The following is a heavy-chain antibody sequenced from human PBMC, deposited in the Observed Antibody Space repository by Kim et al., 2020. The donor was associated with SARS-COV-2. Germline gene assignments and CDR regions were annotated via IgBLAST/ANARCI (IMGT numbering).Heavy chain of an antibody. V-gene: IGHV3-30-3*01. D-gene: IGHD3-10*01. Sequence: GGSLRLSCAASGFTFSSYAMHWVRQAPGKGLEWVAVISYDGSNKYYADSVKGRFTISRDNSKNTLYLQMNSLRAEDTAVYYCARDQLRNYYGSGRARWFGTWGQGTLGTVSS. CDR3: ARDQLRNYYGSGRARWFGT. CDR2: ISYDGSNK. J-gene: IGHJ5*02. CDR1: GFTFSSYA.